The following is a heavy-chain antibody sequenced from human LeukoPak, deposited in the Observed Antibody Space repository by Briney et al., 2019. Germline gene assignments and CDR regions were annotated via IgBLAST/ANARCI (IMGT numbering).Heavy chain of an antibody. CDR3: ARVEYSSSSGYYYYMDV. J-gene: IGHJ6*03. D-gene: IGHD6-6*01. V-gene: IGHV4-59*01. CDR1: GGSISSYY. CDR2: LYYSGST. Sequence: SETLSLTCTVSGGSISSYYWSWIRQPPGKGLEWIGYLYYSGSTNYNPSLKSRVTISVDTSKNQFSLKLSSVTAADTAVYYCARVEYSSSSGYYYYMDVWGKGTTVTVSS.